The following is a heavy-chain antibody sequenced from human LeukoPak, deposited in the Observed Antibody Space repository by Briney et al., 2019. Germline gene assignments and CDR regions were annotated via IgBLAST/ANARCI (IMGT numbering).Heavy chain of an antibody. D-gene: IGHD4-17*01. CDR1: GFTFSSYS. V-gene: IGHV3-15*01. CDR2: IKRIIDGGTT. Sequence: RAGGSLRLSCAASGFTFSSYSMNWVRQAPGKGLEWVGRIKRIIDGGTTDYAAPVKGRFTVSRDDSINTLYLQMSSLKTEDTAVYYCAAQGGSGDLRYWGQGTLVTVSS. CDR3: AAQGGSGDLRY. J-gene: IGHJ4*02.